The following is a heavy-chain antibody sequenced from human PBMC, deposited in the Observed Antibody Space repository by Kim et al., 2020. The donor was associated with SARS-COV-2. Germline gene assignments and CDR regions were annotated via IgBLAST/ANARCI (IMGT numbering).Heavy chain of an antibody. CDR1: GYTFTSYA. V-gene: IGHV1-3*01. D-gene: IGHD6-19*01. CDR2: IDAGNGDT. Sequence: ASVKVSCKASGYTFTSYAMHWVRQAPGQRLEWMGWIDAGNGDTRHSQKFQGRVTITRDTSASTAYMELSSLRSEDTAVYYCARHPADGIAVAGEGGYYFDYWGQGTLVTVSS. CDR3: ARHPADGIAVAGEGGYYFDY. J-gene: IGHJ4*02.